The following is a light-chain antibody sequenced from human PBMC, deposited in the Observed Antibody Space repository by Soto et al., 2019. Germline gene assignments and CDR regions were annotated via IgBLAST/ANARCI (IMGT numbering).Light chain of an antibody. CDR1: SGDVGSYNR. CDR2: EVS. CDR3: SSYTSDNTL. Sequence: QSVLTQPPSVSGSPGQSVTISCTGTSGDVGSYNRVSWYQQPPGTAPKLMIYEVSNRPSGVPDRFSGSKSGNTASLTISGLQAEDEADYYCSSYTSDNTLFGGGTKVTVL. V-gene: IGLV2-18*02. J-gene: IGLJ2*01.